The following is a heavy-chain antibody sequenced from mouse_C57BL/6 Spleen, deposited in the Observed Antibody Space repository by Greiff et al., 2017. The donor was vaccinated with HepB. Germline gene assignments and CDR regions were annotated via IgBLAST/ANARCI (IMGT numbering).Heavy chain of an antibody. J-gene: IGHJ4*01. CDR2: ISYDGSN. V-gene: IGHV3-6*01. CDR1: GYSITSGYY. CDR3: ASGIRPGAMDY. D-gene: IGHD4-1*01. Sequence: ESGPGLVKPSQSLSLTCSVTGYSITSGYYWNWIRQFPGNKLEWMGYISYDGSNNYNPSLKNRISIPRDTSKNQFFLKLNSVTTEDTATYYCASGIRPGAMDYWGQGTSVTVSS.